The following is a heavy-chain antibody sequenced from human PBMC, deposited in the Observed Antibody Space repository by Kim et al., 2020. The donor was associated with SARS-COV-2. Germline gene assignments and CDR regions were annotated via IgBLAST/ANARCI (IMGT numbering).Heavy chain of an antibody. D-gene: IGHD4-17*01. CDR2: INPSGGST. Sequence: ASVKVSCKASGYTFTSYYMHWVRQAPGQGLEWMGIINPSGGSTSYAQKFQGRVTMTRDTSTSTVYMELSSLRSEDTAVYYCAREWGDYGGEGSDFDYWGQGTLVTVSS. V-gene: IGHV1-46*01. CDR3: AREWGDYGGEGSDFDY. CDR1: GYTFTSYY. J-gene: IGHJ4*02.